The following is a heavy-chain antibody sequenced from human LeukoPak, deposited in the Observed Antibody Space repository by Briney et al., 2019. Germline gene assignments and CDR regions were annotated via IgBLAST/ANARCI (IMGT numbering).Heavy chain of an antibody. CDR3: AKDQDWGYYFDY. CDR2: ISGSGDTS. CDR1: GFTFSSYA. D-gene: IGHD3/OR15-3a*01. V-gene: IGHV3-23*01. Sequence: PGGSLRLSCAASGFTFSSYAMSWVRQAPGKGLEWVSSISGSGDTSYYADSVKGRFTISRDNSKNTLYLQMNSLRAEDTAVYYCAKDQDWGYYFDYWGQGTLVTVSS. J-gene: IGHJ4*02.